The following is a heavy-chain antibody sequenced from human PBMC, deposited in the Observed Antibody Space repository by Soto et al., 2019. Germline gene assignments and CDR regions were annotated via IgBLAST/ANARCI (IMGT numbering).Heavy chain of an antibody. D-gene: IGHD6-19*01. CDR3: ARQNQYSSGYYYFDV. V-gene: IGHV4-31*03. CDR2: IYYNVSP. CDR1: GGSISSGGYY. J-gene: IGHJ4*02. Sequence: SATLSLTCTGSGGSISSGGYYCSWIRQHPGKGLEWIGYIYYNVSPYYNPSPRGRVTISIHPSNNEFSLELSYVTAADTAVYYCARQNQYSSGYYYFDVWGPGDLVTVS.